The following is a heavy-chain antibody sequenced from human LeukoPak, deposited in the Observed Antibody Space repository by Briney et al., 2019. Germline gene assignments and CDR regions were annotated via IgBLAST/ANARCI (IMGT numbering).Heavy chain of an antibody. Sequence: SQTLSLTCAISGDSVSSNSVTWNWIRQSPSRGLEWLGRTYYRSTWYNDYAVSVKSRIIINPDTSKNQFSLQLNSVTPEDTAVYYCARGVGIRPPFDYWGQGTLVTVSS. CDR3: ARGVGIRPPFDY. V-gene: IGHV6-1*01. D-gene: IGHD2-21*01. J-gene: IGHJ4*02. CDR1: GDSVSSNSVT. CDR2: TYYRSTWYN.